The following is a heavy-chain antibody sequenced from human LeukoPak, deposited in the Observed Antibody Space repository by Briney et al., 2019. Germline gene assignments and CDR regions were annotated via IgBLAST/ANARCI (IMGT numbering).Heavy chain of an antibody. J-gene: IGHJ4*02. CDR2: IWRDGSNE. Sequence: TGGSLRLSCAASGFTFSSYGMHWVRQAPGKGLELVAIIWRDGSNEYYADSVKGRFTISRDNSKNTLYLQMNSLRAEDTAVYYCARDRERAADLGHWGQGTLVTVSS. D-gene: IGHD6-13*01. CDR1: GFTFSSYG. CDR3: ARDRERAADLGH. V-gene: IGHV3-33*01.